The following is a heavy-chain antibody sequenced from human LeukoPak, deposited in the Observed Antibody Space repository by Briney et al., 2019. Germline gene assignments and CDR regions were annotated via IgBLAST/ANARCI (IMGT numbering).Heavy chain of an antibody. CDR2: IYYSGSI. V-gene: IGHV4-59*01. Sequence: SETLSLTCAVYGGSFSDYSWTWIRQPPGKRLEYLGYIYYSGSINYNPSLKGRVTISVDMSKNQFFLRLSSVTAADTAVYYCATHGVIGTKYYDYWGQGTLVTVSS. CDR1: GGSFSDYS. D-gene: IGHD2-21*01. CDR3: ATHGVIGTKYYDY. J-gene: IGHJ4*02.